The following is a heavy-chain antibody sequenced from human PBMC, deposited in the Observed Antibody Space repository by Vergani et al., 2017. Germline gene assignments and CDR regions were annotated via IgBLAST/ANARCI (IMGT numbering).Heavy chain of an antibody. Sequence: QVQLQESGPGLVKPSETLSLTCTVSGGSISSYYWSWIRQPPGTGLEWIGYIYYSGGTNYNPSLKSRVTISVDTSKNQFSLKLSSVTAADTAVYYCGRDGRVGVGIDYWGQGTLVTVSS. CDR2: IYYSGGT. D-gene: IGHD1-1*01. CDR1: GGSISSYY. V-gene: IGHV4-59*01. J-gene: IGHJ4*02. CDR3: GRDGRVGVGIDY.